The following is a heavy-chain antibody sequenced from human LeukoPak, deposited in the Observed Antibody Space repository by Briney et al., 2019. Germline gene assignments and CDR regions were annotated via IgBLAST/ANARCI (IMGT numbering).Heavy chain of an antibody. Sequence: PGRSLRLSCAASGFIFSNYGMHWVRQAPGKGLEWVAVLANDGRDKRYADSVRGRFTISRDNSENTLYLQMNSLKSEDTAVYYCAKDGTPGAAAYYFDYWGQGTLVTVSS. V-gene: IGHV3-30*18. D-gene: IGHD2-2*01. J-gene: IGHJ4*02. CDR2: LANDGRDK. CDR3: AKDGTPGAAAYYFDY. CDR1: GFIFSNYG.